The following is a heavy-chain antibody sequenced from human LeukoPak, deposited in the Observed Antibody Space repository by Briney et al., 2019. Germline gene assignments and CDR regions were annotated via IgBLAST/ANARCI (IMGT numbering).Heavy chain of an antibody. J-gene: IGHJ4*02. D-gene: IGHD6-6*01. Sequence: SETLSLTCAVYGGSFSGYYWSWIRQPPGKGLEWIGEINHSGSTNYNPSLKSRVTISVDTSKNQFSLKLSPVTAADTAVYYCARVDPDSSSTLEVFDYWGQGTLVTVSS. V-gene: IGHV4-34*01. CDR2: INHSGST. CDR3: ARVDPDSSSTLEVFDY. CDR1: GGSFSGYY.